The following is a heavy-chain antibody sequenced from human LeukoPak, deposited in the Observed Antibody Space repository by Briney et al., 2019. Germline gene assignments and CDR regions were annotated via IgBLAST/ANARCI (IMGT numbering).Heavy chain of an antibody. V-gene: IGHV3-74*01. Sequence: PGESLRLSCAASGFTFSRYWMHWLRQARGEGLVWVSRIDEHGTTIDYADSVRDRFTISRDNSKNTLYLQMNSLRAEYTAVYYCARVYGEPIWGQGTMVTVSS. CDR1: GFTFSRYW. J-gene: IGHJ3*02. CDR3: ARVYGEPI. CDR2: IDEHGTTI. D-gene: IGHD3-10*02.